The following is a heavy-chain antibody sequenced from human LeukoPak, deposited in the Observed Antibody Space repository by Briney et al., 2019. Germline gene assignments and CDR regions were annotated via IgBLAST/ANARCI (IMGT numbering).Heavy chain of an antibody. CDR2: ISSSSSYI. D-gene: IGHD3-22*01. V-gene: IGHV3-21*01. CDR1: GFTFSSYS. Sequence: GGSLRLSCAASGFTFSSYSMNWVRQAPGKGLEWVSSISSSSSYIYYADSVKGRFTISRDNAKNSLYLQMNSLRVEDTAVYYCAGDYYDSSGYFDYWGQGTLVTVSS. J-gene: IGHJ4*02. CDR3: AGDYYDSSGYFDY.